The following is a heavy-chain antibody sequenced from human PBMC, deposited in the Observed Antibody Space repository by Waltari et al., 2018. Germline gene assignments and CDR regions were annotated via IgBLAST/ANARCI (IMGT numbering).Heavy chain of an antibody. CDR2: ISAYKGNT. J-gene: IGHJ6*02. CDR1: GYTFTSYG. Sequence: QVQLVQSGAEVKKPGASVKVSCKASGYTFTSYGISWVRQAPGQGVEWMGWISAYKGNTNHAQKLNGRVTMTTDTSTSTAYMGLRSLRSDDTAVYYCARERLPDSSGWYRTGYYYGMDVWGQGTTVTVSS. CDR3: ARERLPDSSGWYRTGYYYGMDV. D-gene: IGHD6-19*01. V-gene: IGHV1-18*01.